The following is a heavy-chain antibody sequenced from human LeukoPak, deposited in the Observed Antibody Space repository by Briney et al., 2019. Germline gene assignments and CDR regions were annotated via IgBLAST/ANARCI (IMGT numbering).Heavy chain of an antibody. CDR2: IIPIFGTA. V-gene: IGHV1-69*05. J-gene: IGHJ6*03. Sequence: AASVKVSCKASGGTFSSYAISWVRQAPGQGLEWMGGIIPIFGTANYAQKFQGRVTMTTDTSTSTAYMELRSLRSDDTAVYYCARGVRPYYYYYYMDVWGKGTTVTVSS. CDR3: ARGVRPYYYYYYMDV. CDR1: GGTFSSYA. D-gene: IGHD2-8*01.